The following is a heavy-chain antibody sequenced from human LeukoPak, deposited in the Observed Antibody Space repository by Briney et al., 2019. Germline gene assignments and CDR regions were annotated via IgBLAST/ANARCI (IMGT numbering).Heavy chain of an antibody. CDR1: GFTFSTYG. CDR2: ISPSGGIT. CDR3: AKDLSGWSTGNFDY. V-gene: IGHV3-23*01. D-gene: IGHD6-19*01. Sequence: GGSLRLSCAASGFTFSTYGMNWVRQAPGKGLEWVSGISPSGGITYYTDSVKGRFTISRDNSKNTLYLQMNSLRAEDTAVYYCAKDLSGWSTGNFDYWGQGTLVTVSS. J-gene: IGHJ4*02.